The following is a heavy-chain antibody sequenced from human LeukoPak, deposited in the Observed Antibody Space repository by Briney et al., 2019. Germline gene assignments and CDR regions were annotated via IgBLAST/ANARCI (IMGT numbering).Heavy chain of an antibody. CDR2: ISGSGGST. V-gene: IGHV3-23*01. CDR1: GFTFSSYA. Sequence: GGSLRLSCAASGFTFSSYAMSWVRQAPGKGLEWVSAISGSGGSTYYADSVKGRFTISRDNSKNTLYLQMNSLRAEDTAVYYCAKDRGQRWLQSTAFDIWSQGTMVTVSS. D-gene: IGHD5-12*01. CDR3: AKDRGQRWLQSTAFDI. J-gene: IGHJ3*02.